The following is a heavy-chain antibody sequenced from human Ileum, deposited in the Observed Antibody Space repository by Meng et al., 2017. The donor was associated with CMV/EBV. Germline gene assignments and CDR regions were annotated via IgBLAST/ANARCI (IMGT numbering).Heavy chain of an antibody. CDR2: ISYDGSNK. Sequence: MHGCRQDPGRGLEWVAVISYDGSNKYYADSVKGRFTISRDNSKNTLYLQMNSLRAEDTAVYYCARDLERYYDFWSGYYTGFEGFDPWGQGTLVTVSS. V-gene: IGHV3-30-3*01. CDR3: ARDLERYYDFWSGYYTGFEGFDP. J-gene: IGHJ5*02. D-gene: IGHD3-3*01.